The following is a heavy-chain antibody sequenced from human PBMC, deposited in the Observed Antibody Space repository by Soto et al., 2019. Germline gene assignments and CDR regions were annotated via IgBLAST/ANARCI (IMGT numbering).Heavy chain of an antibody. D-gene: IGHD4-17*01. CDR2: IYSGGST. J-gene: IGHJ4*02. V-gene: IGHV3-66*01. CDR3: ARGDDYGDSSSPGLIEY. CDR1: GFTVSSNY. Sequence: EVQLVESGGGLVQPGGSLRLSCAASGFTVSSNYMSWVRQAPGKGLAWVSGIYSGGSTYYADSVKGRFTIARDNSKNMLYLKMNSLRAEDTAVYYCARGDDYGDSSSPGLIEYWGQGTLVPVSS.